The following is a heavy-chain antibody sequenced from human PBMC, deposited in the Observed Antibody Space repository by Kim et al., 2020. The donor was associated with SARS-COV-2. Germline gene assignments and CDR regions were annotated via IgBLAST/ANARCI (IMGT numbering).Heavy chain of an antibody. J-gene: IGHJ4*02. V-gene: IGHV1-2*02. CDR3: ARAISNALDY. D-gene: IGHD4-4*01. Sequence: GTNYAQRFQGGVTMTRDTSIRTAYMELSRLRSDDTAVYYCARAISNALDYWGQGTLVTVSS. CDR2: GT.